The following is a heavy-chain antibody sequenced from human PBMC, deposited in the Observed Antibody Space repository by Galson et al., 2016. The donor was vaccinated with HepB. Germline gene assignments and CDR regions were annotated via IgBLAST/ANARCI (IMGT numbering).Heavy chain of an antibody. Sequence: SETLSLTCTVSGGSISSYYWSWIRQPPGKGLEWIGYIYYSGSTNYNPSLKSRVTISVDTSKNLFSLKLSSVTAADTAVYYCARASTFWDASMPLDYWGQGTLVTVSS. D-gene: IGHD2/OR15-2a*01. CDR1: GGSISSYY. CDR3: ARASTFWDASMPLDY. CDR2: IYYSGST. J-gene: IGHJ4*02. V-gene: IGHV4-59*01.